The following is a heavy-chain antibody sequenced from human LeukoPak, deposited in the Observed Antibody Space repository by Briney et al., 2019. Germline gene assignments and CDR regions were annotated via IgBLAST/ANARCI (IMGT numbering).Heavy chain of an antibody. V-gene: IGHV4-59*08. Sequence: PETLSLTCTVSGGSISGDHWNWIRQPPGKGLEWIGYVYSSGNTNYNPSLKSRVTISIDTSKNQFSLKLSSVTAADTAVYYCARRNDFGIWGQGTMVTVSS. CDR3: ARRNDFGI. CDR2: VYSSGNT. CDR1: GGSISGDH. J-gene: IGHJ3*02.